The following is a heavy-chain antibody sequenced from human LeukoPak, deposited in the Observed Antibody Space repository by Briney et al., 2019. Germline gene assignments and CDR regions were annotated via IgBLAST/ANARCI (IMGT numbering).Heavy chain of an antibody. Sequence: GGSLRLSCAASGFTFSSYSMNWVRQAPGKGLEWVSSISSSSSYIYYADSVKGRFTISRDNAKNSLYLQMNSLRAEDTAVYYCAKTSDGYNSSPTRPFDIWGQGTMVTVSS. CDR2: ISSSSSYI. CDR1: GFTFSSYS. D-gene: IGHD5-24*01. CDR3: AKTSDGYNSSPTRPFDI. V-gene: IGHV3-21*01. J-gene: IGHJ3*02.